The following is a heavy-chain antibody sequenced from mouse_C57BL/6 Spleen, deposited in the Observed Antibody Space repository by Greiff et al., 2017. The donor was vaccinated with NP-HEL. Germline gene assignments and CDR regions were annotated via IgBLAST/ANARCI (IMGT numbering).Heavy chain of an antibody. V-gene: IGHV1-72*01. CDR2: IDPNSGGT. CDR1: GYTFTSYW. J-gene: IGHJ4*01. CDR3: ARYGIITTVVATEDYYAMDY. Sequence: QVQLQQPGAELVKPGASVKLSCKASGYTFTSYWMHWVKQRPGRGLEWIGRIDPNSGGTKYNEKFKSKATLTVDKPSSTAYMQLSSLTSEDSAVYYCARYGIITTVVATEDYYAMDYWGQGTSVTVSS. D-gene: IGHD1-1*01.